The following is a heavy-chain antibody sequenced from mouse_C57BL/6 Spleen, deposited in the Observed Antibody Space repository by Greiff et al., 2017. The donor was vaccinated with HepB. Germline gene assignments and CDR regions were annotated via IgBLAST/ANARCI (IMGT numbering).Heavy chain of an antibody. CDR2: IRNKANGYTT. Sequence: EVQLVESGGGLVQPGGSLSLSCAASGFTFTDYYMSWVRQPPGKALEWLGFIRNKANGYTTEYSASVKGRFTISRDNSQSILYLQMNAVRAEDSATYYCARYMGVLAGYFDVWGTGTTVTVSS. V-gene: IGHV7-3*01. D-gene: IGHD1-1*01. J-gene: IGHJ1*03. CDR1: GFTFTDYY. CDR3: ARYMGVLAGYFDV.